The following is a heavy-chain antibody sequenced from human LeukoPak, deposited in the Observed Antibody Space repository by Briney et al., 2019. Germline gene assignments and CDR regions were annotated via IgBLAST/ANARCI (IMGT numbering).Heavy chain of an antibody. CDR3: ARHGAYYYDSNGYRYFDH. D-gene: IGHD3-22*01. CDR1: GYIFIDYW. Sequence: GESLRISCKASGYIFIDYWIGWVRQLPGKGLEWMGVIYPGDSDTGYSPSFQGQVIISIDKSINTAYLQWSSLKASDSAMYYCARHGAYYYDSNGYRYFDHWGQGTLVTVSS. J-gene: IGHJ4*02. V-gene: IGHV5-51*01. CDR2: IYPGDSDT.